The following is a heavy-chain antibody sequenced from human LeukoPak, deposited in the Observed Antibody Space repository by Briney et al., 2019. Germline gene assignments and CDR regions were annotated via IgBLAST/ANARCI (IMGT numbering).Heavy chain of an antibody. CDR3: ARSDSGFGFLYFQH. D-gene: IGHD6-19*01. V-gene: IGHV1-18*01. J-gene: IGHJ1*01. CDR1: GYTFTSYG. Sequence: ASVKVSCKASGYTFTSYGISWVRQAPGQGLEWMGWISAYNGNTNYAQKLQGRVTMTRDTSTSTVYMELSSLRSEDTAVYYCARSDSGFGFLYFQHWGQGTLVTVSS. CDR2: ISAYNGNT.